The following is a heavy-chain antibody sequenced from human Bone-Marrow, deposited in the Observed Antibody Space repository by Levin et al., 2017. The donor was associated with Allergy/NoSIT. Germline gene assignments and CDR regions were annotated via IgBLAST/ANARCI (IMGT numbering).Heavy chain of an antibody. Sequence: SETLSLTCTVSGGSISSYYWSWIRQPPGKGLEWIGYIYYSGSTNYNPSLKSRVTISVDTSKNQFSLKLSSVTAADTAVYYCARVMGAGELSLGYWGQGTLVTVSS. J-gene: IGHJ4*02. V-gene: IGHV4-59*01. CDR1: GGSISSYY. CDR3: ARVMGAGELSLGY. D-gene: IGHD3-16*02. CDR2: IYYSGST.